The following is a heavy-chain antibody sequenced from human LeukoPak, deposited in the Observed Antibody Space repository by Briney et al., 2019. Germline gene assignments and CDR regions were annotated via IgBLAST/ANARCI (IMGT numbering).Heavy chain of an antibody. D-gene: IGHD1-26*01. V-gene: IGHV4-34*01. J-gene: IGHJ5*02. CDR1: GVSFSGYY. CDR3: ARRSEGSYNWFDP. Sequence: SETLSLTCAVYGVSFSGYYWSRIRQPPGKGLEWIGEINHSGSTNYNPSLKSRVTISVDTSKNQFSLKLSSVTAADTAVYYCARRSEGSYNWFDPWGQGTLVTVSS. CDR2: INHSGST.